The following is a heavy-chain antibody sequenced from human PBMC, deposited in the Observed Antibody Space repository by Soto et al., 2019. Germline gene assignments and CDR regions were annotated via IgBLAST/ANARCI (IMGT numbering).Heavy chain of an antibody. CDR1: GYTFTSYG. V-gene: IGHV1-18*01. CDR3: ARDRGPYYDFWSGSYYYGMDV. CDR2: VSAYNGNT. J-gene: IGHJ6*02. D-gene: IGHD3-3*01. Sequence: GASVKVSCKASGYTFTSYGISWVRQAPGQGLEWMGWVSAYNGNTNYAQKLQGRVTMTTDTSTSTAYMELRSLRSDDTAVYYCARDRGPYYDFWSGSYYYGMDVWGQGTTVTVSS.